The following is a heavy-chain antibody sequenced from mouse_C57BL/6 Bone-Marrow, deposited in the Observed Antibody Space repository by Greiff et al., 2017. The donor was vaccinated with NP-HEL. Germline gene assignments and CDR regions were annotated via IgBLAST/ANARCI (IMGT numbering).Heavy chain of an antibody. CDR1: GYTFTSYG. V-gene: IGHV1-81*01. Sequence: QVQLKQSGAELARPGASVKLSCKASGYTFTSYGISWVKQRTGQGLEWIGEIYPRSGNTYYNEKFKGKATLTADKSSSTAYMELRSLTSEDSAVYFCARSGYYGSGYAMDYWGQGTSVTVSS. D-gene: IGHD1-1*01. CDR3: ARSGYYGSGYAMDY. CDR2: IYPRSGNT. J-gene: IGHJ4*01.